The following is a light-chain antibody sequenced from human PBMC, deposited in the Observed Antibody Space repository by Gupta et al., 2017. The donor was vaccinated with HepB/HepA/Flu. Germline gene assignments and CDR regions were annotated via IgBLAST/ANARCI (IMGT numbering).Light chain of an antibody. J-gene: IGLJ3*02. V-gene: IGLV10-54*04. Sequence: QAGLTQPPSVSKGLRQTATLTCTGNSNNVGNQGAAWLQQHQGHPPKLLSYRNNNRPSGIPERFSASRSGTTASLTITGLQTEEEADYYCSAGESSRSAWVFGGGTKLTVL. CDR1: SNNVGNQG. CDR2: RNN. CDR3: SAGESSRSAWV.